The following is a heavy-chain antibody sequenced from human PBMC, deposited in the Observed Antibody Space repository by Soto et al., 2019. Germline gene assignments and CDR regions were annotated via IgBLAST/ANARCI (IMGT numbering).Heavy chain of an antibody. CDR1: GFTFSSYS. CDR3: ASGKDYAEGGY. CDR2: ISSSSSTI. V-gene: IGHV3-48*02. Sequence: EVQLVESGGGLVQPGGSLRLSCAASGFTFSSYSMNWVRQAPGKGLEWVSYISSSSSTIYYADSVKGRFTISRDNAKNSLYLQMNCLRDEAAAVYYCASGKDYAEGGYWGQGTLVTVSS. D-gene: IGHD4-17*01. J-gene: IGHJ4*02.